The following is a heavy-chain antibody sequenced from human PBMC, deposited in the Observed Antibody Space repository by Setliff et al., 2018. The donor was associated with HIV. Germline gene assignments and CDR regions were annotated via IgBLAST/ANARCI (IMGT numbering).Heavy chain of an antibody. J-gene: IGHJ4*02. CDR3: AREADGIDF. CDR2: VHYTGNT. D-gene: IGHD2-15*01. V-gene: IGHV4-39*02. CDR1: GGSITSSTYY. Sequence: PSETLSLTCTVSGGSITSSTYYWGWIRQPPGKGLEWIGTVHYTGNTYHNPSPKSRVTISVEVSKHQISLKLTAVTAADSAVYYCAREADGIDFWGQGTLVTVS.